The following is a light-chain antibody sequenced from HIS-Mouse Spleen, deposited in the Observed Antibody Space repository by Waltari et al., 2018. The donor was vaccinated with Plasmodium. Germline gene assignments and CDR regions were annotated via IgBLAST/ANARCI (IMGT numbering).Light chain of an antibody. CDR2: EGS. V-gene: IGLV2-23*03. CDR3: CSYAGSSTFVV. CDR1: SSDVGSYNL. J-gene: IGLJ2*01. Sequence: QSALTQPASVSGSPGQSITISCTGTSSDVGSYNLVSWYQQHPGKAPKLMIYEGSKRPSGVSTRFSGSKSGNTASLTISGLQAEDEADYDCCSYAGSSTFVVFGGGTKLTVL.